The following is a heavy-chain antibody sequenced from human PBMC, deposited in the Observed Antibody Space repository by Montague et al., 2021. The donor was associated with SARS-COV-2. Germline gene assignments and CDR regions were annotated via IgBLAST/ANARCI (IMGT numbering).Heavy chain of an antibody. Sequence: SETLSLTCTVSVDSISSYYCNWIRQTPGKGLEWIGYTYYVPSTNCAPTISNPSPKTRVTISLHTSENLFSLKSSTVTAADAAVDYCARTWSFGQCYGLDIWGQGTTVTVSS. J-gene: IGHJ6*02. CDR1: VDSISSYY. CDR2: TYYVPST. V-gene: IGHV4-59*01. D-gene: IGHD3-3*01. CDR3: ARTWSFGQCYGLDI.